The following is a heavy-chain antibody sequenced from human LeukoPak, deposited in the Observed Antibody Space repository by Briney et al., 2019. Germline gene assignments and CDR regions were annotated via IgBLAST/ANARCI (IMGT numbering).Heavy chain of an antibody. Sequence: PGGPLRLSCAASGFTFSDYYMSWIRQAPGKGLEWVSYISSSSSYTNYADTVKGRFTISRDNAKNSLYLQMNSLRAEDTAVYYCARDVSGYYGSGSYHDYWGQGTLVTVSS. CDR1: GFTFSDYY. V-gene: IGHV3-11*06. CDR3: ARDVSGYYGSGSYHDY. J-gene: IGHJ4*02. D-gene: IGHD3-10*01. CDR2: ISSSSSYT.